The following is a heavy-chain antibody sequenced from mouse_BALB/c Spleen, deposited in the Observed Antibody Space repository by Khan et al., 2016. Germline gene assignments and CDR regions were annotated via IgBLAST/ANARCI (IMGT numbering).Heavy chain of an antibody. V-gene: IGHV14-3*02. CDR1: GFNIKDTY. CDR3: ARSPYDEDVGFAY. J-gene: IGHJ3*01. Sequence: VRLQQSGAELVKPGASVKLSCTASGFNIKDTYMHWVKQRPEQGLEWIGRIDPANGNTKYDPKFQGKATITADTSSNTAYLQLSSLTSEDTAVYYRARSPYDEDVGFAYWGQGTLVTVSA. D-gene: IGHD2-3*01. CDR2: IDPANGNT.